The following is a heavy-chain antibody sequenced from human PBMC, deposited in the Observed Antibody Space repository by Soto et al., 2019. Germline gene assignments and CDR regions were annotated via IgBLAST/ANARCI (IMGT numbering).Heavy chain of an antibody. CDR2: IYSSGST. V-gene: IGHV4-30-2*05. Sequence: SETLSLTCAVSAGSISSGGYSGSWIRQPPEKGLEWIGYIYSSGSTYYNPSLKSRVTISVDTSKNQFSLRLSSVTAADTAVYYCARATIVLVPAAMVSHWFDPWGQGTLVTVSS. CDR3: ARATIVLVPAAMVSHWFDP. J-gene: IGHJ5*02. CDR1: AGSISSGGYS. D-gene: IGHD2-2*01.